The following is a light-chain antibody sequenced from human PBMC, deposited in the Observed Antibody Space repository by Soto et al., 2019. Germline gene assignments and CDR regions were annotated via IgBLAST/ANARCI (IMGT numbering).Light chain of an antibody. CDR1: SSDVGSSNL. J-gene: IGLJ2*01. Sequence: QSALTQPASVSGSPGQSITISCTGTSSDVGSSNLVSWYQQPPGKAPKLMIYEGSKRPSGVSNRFSGSKSGNTASLTISGLQAEDEADYYCCSYAGSSIHVVFGGGTKLTVL. V-gene: IGLV2-23*01. CDR3: CSYAGSSIHVV. CDR2: EGS.